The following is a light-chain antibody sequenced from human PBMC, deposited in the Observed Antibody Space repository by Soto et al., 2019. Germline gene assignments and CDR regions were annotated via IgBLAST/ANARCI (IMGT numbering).Light chain of an antibody. V-gene: IGKV3-20*01. CDR3: QQYGSSPRT. CDR1: QSVSNNY. Sequence: EIVLRQSPGTLSLSPGERATLSCRASQSVSNNYLAWYQQKPGQAPRLLIYGASGRATGIPDRFSGSGSGTDFILTISRLEPEDFVVYYCQQYGSSPRTFGQGTKVEIK. CDR2: GAS. J-gene: IGKJ1*01.